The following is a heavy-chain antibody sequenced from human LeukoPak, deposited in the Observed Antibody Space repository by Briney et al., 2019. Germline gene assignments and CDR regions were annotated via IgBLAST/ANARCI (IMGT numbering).Heavy chain of an antibody. V-gene: IGHV4-59*01. CDR3: ARNPNSDYFDY. J-gene: IGHJ4*02. Sequence: PSETLSLTCAVYGGSFSGYYWSWIRQPPGKGLEYIGYIYYSGNTNYNPSLKSRVTISVDTSKNQFSLKLSSVTAADTAVYYCARNPNSDYFDYWGQGILVTVSS. CDR1: GGSFSGYY. D-gene: IGHD1-1*01. CDR2: IYYSGNT.